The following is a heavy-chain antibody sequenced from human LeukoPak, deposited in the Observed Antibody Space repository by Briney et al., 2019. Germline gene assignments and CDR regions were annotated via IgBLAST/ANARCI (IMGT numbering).Heavy chain of an antibody. CDR3: ASGPIVAVPAANSYGMDV. CDR1: GFTVSSNY. CDR2: IYSGGST. J-gene: IGHJ6*04. Sequence: GGSLRLSCAASGFTVSSNYMSWVRQAPGKGLEWVSVIYSGGSTYYADSVKGRFTISRDNSKNTLYLQMNSQRAEDTAVYYCASGPIVAVPAANSYGMDVWGKGTTVTVSS. V-gene: IGHV3-53*01. D-gene: IGHD2-2*01.